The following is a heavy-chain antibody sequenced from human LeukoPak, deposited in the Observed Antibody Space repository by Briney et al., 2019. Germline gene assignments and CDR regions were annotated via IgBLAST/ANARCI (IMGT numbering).Heavy chain of an antibody. J-gene: IGHJ4*02. D-gene: IGHD2/OR15-2a*01. Sequence: PSETLSLTCTVSGGSISSQYWSWIRQPPGKGLEWIGYIYYSGSTNYNPSLKSRVTMSVDTSRNQVSLKMSSVVAADTAVYYCAREVYGYFDYWGQGALVAVSS. CDR1: GGSISSQY. V-gene: IGHV4-59*11. CDR3: AREVYGYFDY. CDR2: IYYSGST.